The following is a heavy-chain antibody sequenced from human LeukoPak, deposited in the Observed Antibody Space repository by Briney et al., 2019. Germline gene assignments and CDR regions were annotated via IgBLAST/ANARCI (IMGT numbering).Heavy chain of an antibody. Sequence: GASVKVSCKASGYTFTSYYMHWVRQAPGQGLEWMGWINPNSGGTNYAQKFQGRVTMTRDTFISTAYMELSRLRSDDTAVYYCARDLEDNSDYYDRGGGVSFDIWGQGTMVTVSS. D-gene: IGHD3-22*01. CDR2: INPNSGGT. J-gene: IGHJ3*02. CDR1: GYTFTSYY. CDR3: ARDLEDNSDYYDRGGGVSFDI. V-gene: IGHV1-2*02.